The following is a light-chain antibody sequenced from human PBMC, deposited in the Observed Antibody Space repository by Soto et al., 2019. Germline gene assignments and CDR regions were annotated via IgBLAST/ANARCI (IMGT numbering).Light chain of an antibody. CDR2: GAS. Sequence: EIVMTQSPATLSVSPGQRGTLSCRAIQIVGSTLASYQQKPGQAPRLLIYGASTSATGIAARSGGIGSWTECTLTISRLQSEGCAGSSCQQYNNWPSLTCGGGTKVDSK. CDR1: QIVGST. CDR3: QQYNNWPSLT. J-gene: IGKJ4*01. V-gene: IGKV3D-15*01.